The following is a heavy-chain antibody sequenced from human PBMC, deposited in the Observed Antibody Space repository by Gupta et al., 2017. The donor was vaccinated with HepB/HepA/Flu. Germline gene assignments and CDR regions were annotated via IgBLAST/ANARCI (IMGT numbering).Heavy chain of an antibody. CDR1: GFTFSRYG. J-gene: IGHJ4*02. CDR3: ARDRGQHDILTGTNDY. D-gene: IGHD3-9*01. Sequence: QVQLVESGGGVVQPGRYLRLDCAASGFTFSRYGMHWVRQAPGKGLEGVAVRWYVGSNKYYADSVKGRFTISRDNSKNTLYLQMNSLRAEDTAVYYCARDRGQHDILTGTNDYWGQGTLVTVSS. V-gene: IGHV3-33*01. CDR2: RWYVGSNK.